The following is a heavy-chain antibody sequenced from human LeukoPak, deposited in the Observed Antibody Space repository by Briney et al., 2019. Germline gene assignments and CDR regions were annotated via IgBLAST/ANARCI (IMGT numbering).Heavy chain of an antibody. CDR3: ARDACATYSSSERRWFDP. D-gene: IGHD6-6*01. V-gene: IGHV3-21*01. J-gene: IGHJ5*02. CDR2: ITSSSSYI. CDR1: GFTFSSYS. Sequence: PGGSLRLSCAASGFTFSSYSMNWVRQAPGKGLEWVSSITSSSSYIYHADSPKGRFTISRSNAKHSLYLRKNSRRTDDTAVYYCARDACATYSSSERRWFDPWGQGTLVTVSS.